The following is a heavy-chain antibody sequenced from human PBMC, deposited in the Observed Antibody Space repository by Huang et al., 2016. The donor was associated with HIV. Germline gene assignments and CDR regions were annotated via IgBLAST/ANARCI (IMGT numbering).Heavy chain of an antibody. CDR3: ARRGYYYDGSGFPGFDP. D-gene: IGHD3-22*01. V-gene: IGHV4-34*02. CDR2: INDTGNT. J-gene: IGHJ5*02. CDR1: GGSFNGFY. Sequence: QVQLQLWGAGLLKPSETLSLTCAVYGGSFNGFYWSWIRQPPGKGLEWIGEINDTGNTNSDPSLRDRVTMSVNTSKKQFSLQVKSVTVADTAIYYCARRGYYYDGSGFPGFDPWGRGALATVSS.